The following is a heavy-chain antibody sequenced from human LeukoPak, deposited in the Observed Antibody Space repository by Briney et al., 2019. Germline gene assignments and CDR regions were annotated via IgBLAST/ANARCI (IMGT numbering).Heavy chain of an antibody. CDR2: ISSSSSYI. Sequence: PGGSLRLSCAASGFTFSSYSMNWVRQAPGKGLEWVSSISSSSSYIYYADSVKGRFTISRDNAKNSLYLQMNSLRAEDTAVYYCARDGYYYDSSGCVDYWGQGTLVTVSS. V-gene: IGHV3-21*01. D-gene: IGHD3-22*01. J-gene: IGHJ4*02. CDR3: ARDGYYYDSSGCVDY. CDR1: GFTFSSYS.